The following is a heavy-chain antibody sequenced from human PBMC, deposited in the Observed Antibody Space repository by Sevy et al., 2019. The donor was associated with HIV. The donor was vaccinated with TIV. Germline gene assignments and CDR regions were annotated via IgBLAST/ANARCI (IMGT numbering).Heavy chain of an antibody. V-gene: IGHV6-1*01. CDR3: ARDPLLPSFGWYRTGAGLDY. Sequence: QSQTLSLTCAISGDSVSSNSAAWNWIRQSPSRGLEWLGRTYYRSKWYNDYAVSVKSRITINPDTSKNQFSLQLNSVTPEDTAVYYCARDPLLPSFGWYRTGAGLDYWGQGTLVTVSS. CDR1: GDSVSSNSAA. D-gene: IGHD6-19*01. J-gene: IGHJ4*02. CDR2: TYYRSKWYN.